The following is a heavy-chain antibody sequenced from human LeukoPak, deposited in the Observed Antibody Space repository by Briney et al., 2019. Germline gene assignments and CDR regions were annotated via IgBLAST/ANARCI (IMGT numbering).Heavy chain of an antibody. CDR3: ARTEDRDILTGYPGAFDY. Sequence: ASETLSLTCTVSGGSISSGGYYWSWIRQHPGKGLKWIGYIYYSGSTYYNPSLKSRVTISVDTSKNQFSLKLSSVTAADTAVYYCARTEDRDILTGYPGAFDYWGQGTLVTVSS. V-gene: IGHV4-31*03. D-gene: IGHD3-9*01. CDR1: GGSISSGGYY. CDR2: IYYSGST. J-gene: IGHJ4*02.